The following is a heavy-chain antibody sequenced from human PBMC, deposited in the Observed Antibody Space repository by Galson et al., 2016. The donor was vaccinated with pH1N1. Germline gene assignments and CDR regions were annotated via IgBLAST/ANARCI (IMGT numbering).Heavy chain of an antibody. V-gene: IGHV3-48*01. D-gene: IGHD1-14*01. CDR2: ISSSSSTI. CDR3: ARMNHYYYYGMDV. J-gene: IGHJ6*02. CDR1: GFTFGSYS. Sequence: SLRLSCAAPGFTFGSYSMNWVPQAPGKGVGWVSYISSSSSTINYADTVKGRFTISRDNPKNSLYMQMNSLRAEDTAVYYRARMNHYYYYGMDVWGQGTTVTVSS.